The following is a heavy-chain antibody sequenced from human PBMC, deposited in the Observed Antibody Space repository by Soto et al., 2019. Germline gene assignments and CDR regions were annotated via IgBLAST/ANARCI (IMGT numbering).Heavy chain of an antibody. V-gene: IGHV3-23*01. CDR1: GFDFSSYA. CDR2: ISGSGGST. CDR3: AKTENIVVVTALRY. J-gene: IGHJ4*02. D-gene: IGHD2-21*02. Sequence: EVHLLESGGGLVQPGGSLRISCAASGFDFSSYAMTWVRHAPGKGLEWVSAISGSGGSTYYEDSVKGRFIISRDNSKNTLYLQMNSLRTEDTAIYYCAKTENIVVVTALRYWGQGTPVTVSS.